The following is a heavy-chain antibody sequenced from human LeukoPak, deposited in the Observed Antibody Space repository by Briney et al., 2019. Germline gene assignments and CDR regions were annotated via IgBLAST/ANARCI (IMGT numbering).Heavy chain of an antibody. D-gene: IGHD2-15*01. CDR1: GYTFTSYG. CDR3: ARDTSGEGYCSGGSCSVNDY. CDR2: ISAYNGNT. V-gene: IGHV1-18*01. Sequence: ASVNVSCKASGYTFTSYGISWVGQAPGQGGEGMGWISAYNGNTNYTQKLQGRVTITTDTSTSTAYMELRSLRSDDTAVYYCARDTSGEGYCSGGSCSVNDYWGQGTLVTVSS. J-gene: IGHJ4*02.